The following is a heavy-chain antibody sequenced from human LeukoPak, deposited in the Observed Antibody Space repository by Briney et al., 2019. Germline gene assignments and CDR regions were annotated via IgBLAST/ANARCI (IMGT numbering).Heavy chain of an antibody. CDR3: ARDEGRELLPFDY. CDR1: GFTLSIYG. CDR2: IRYDGTSQ. Sequence: GGSLRLSCATSGFTLSIYGMHWVRQAPGKGLEWVAFIRYDGTSQYYADSVKGRFTISRDNSKNTLYLQMNSLRAEDTAVYYCARDEGRELLPFDYWGQGTLVTVSS. V-gene: IGHV3-30*02. J-gene: IGHJ4*02. D-gene: IGHD1-26*01.